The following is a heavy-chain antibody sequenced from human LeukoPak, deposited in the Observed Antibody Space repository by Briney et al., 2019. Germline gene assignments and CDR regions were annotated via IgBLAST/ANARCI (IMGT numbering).Heavy chain of an antibody. V-gene: IGHV3-48*03. CDR2: ISSSGSTI. J-gene: IGHJ6*02. D-gene: IGHD2-15*01. CDR3: AGGYCSGGSCVPRLSYGMDV. Sequence: PGGSLRLSCAASGFTFSSYEMNWVRQAPGKGLEWVSYISSSGSTIYYADSVKGRFTISRDNAKNSLYLQMNSLRAEDTAVYYCAGGYCSGGSCVPRLSYGMDVWGQGTTVTVSS. CDR1: GFTFSSYE.